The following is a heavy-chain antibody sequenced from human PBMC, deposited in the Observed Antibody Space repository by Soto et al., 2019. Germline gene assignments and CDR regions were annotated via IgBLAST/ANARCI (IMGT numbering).Heavy chain of an antibody. CDR2: INHSGST. Sequence: QVQLQQWGAGLLKPSETLSLTCAVYGGSFSGYYWSWIRQPPGKGLEWIGEINHSGSTNYNPSLKSRVTISVDTSKNQFSLKLSSVTAADTAVYYCARWGDDSSGFYYFDYWGQGTLVTVSS. V-gene: IGHV4-34*01. D-gene: IGHD3-22*01. CDR1: GGSFSGYY. J-gene: IGHJ4*02. CDR3: ARWGDDSSGFYYFDY.